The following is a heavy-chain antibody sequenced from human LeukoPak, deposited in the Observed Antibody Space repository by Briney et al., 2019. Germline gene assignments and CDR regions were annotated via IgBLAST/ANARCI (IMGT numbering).Heavy chain of an antibody. CDR1: GFTFSTYG. CDR3: ARGPPMYSYGSSAYHYDYFEY. J-gene: IGHJ4*02. D-gene: IGHD3-22*01. CDR2: IHFDGSSE. V-gene: IGHV3-30*02. Sequence: PGGSLRLSCAASGFTFSTYGMHWVRQAPGKGLEWVTFIHFDGSSEFYADSVKGRFTISRDNSKNTLYLQMISLRAGDTAVYSCARGPPMYSYGSSAYHYDYFEYWGRGTLVTVSS.